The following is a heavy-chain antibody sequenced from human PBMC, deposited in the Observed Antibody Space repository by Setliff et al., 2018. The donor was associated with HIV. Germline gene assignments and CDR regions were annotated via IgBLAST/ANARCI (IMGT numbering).Heavy chain of an antibody. V-gene: IGHV4-4*07. D-gene: IGHD2-8*02. CDR3: AKIDPGKYWSSDY. J-gene: IGHJ4*02. Sequence: LSLTCTFSGGSITASFWSWIRQPAGKGLEWIGRIYGTGSTTYNPSLESRVTMSVDRSNNQFSLELTSVTAADTAVYYCAKIDPGKYWSSDYWGPGTLVTVSS. CDR1: GGSITASF. CDR2: IYGTGST.